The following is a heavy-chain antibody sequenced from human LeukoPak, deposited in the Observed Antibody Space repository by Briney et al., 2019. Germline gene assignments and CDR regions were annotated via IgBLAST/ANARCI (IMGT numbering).Heavy chain of an antibody. J-gene: IGHJ4*02. V-gene: IGHV1-18*01. CDR1: GYTFTSYA. CDR2: ISGYNGNT. D-gene: IGHD3-22*01. Sequence: GASVKVSCKASGYTFTSYAVTWVRQVPGQGLEWMGWISGYNGNTKSSQSLQDRVIMTTDTSTRTAYMELRSLRPDDTAVYYCARVYLGIYYDGSPSPFDYWGQGTLVTVSS. CDR3: ARVYLGIYYDGSPSPFDY.